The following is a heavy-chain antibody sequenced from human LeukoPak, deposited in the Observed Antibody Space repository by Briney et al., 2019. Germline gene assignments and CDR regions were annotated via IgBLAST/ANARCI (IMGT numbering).Heavy chain of an antibody. CDR3: ARHPRITMSADGWVH. CDR1: GASISSSSYY. CDR2: IFYSGTT. J-gene: IGHJ4*02. Sequence: SETLSLTCTVSGASISSSSYYWGWIRQPPGKGLEWIGSIFYSGTTFYNTSLKSRVIISVDTSKNQFSLRLTSVTAADTAVYYCARHPRITMSADGWVHWGQGTLVTVSS. V-gene: IGHV4-39*01. D-gene: IGHD1-14*01.